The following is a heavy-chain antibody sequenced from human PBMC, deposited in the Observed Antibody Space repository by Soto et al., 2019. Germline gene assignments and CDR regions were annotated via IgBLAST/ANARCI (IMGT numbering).Heavy chain of an antibody. V-gene: IGHV3-7*01. D-gene: IGHD3-16*01. J-gene: IGHJ4*02. CDR2: INPDGSET. CDR3: VRRFN. Sequence: GGSXRLSCVLSGFTFVIECMVWVRQAPGKGLEWVAYINPDGSETGYVDSLKGRFTISRDNAEKSLFLQMNIMRPDETGIYFCVRRFNWGQGTLVTVSS. CDR1: GFTFVIEC.